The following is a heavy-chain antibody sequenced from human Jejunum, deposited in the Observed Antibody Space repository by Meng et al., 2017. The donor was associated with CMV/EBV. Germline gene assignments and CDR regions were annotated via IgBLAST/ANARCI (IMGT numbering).Heavy chain of an antibody. CDR2: ISGSGHLT. CDR1: RFTFSNYA. J-gene: IGHJ4*02. D-gene: IGHD2-21*01. CDR3: AKERIELWYFDY. Sequence: AASRFTFSNYAMRWVRQAPGKGLEWVAAISGSGHLTHYADSVKGRFIISKDKSKNTLYLQMNTVTAEDTAIYYCAKERIELWYFDYWGQGTLVTVSS. V-gene: IGHV3-23*01.